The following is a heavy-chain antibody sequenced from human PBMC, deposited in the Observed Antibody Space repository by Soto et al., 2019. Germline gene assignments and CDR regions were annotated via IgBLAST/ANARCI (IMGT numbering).Heavy chain of an antibody. CDR3: ARVPGAGSSYSFDY. V-gene: IGHV3-72*01. CDR2: IRNKANSYTT. CDR1: GFTFSDHY. D-gene: IGHD3-22*01. Sequence: GGSLRLSCAASGFTFSDHYMDWVRQAPGKGLEWIGRIRNKANSYTTEYAASVKGRFIISRDESQSSLTLQMNSLKTEDTAVYFCARVPGAGSSYSFDYCGQGALVTVSS. J-gene: IGHJ4*02.